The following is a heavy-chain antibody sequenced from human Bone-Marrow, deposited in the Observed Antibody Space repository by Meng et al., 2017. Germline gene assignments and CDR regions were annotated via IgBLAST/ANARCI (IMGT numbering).Heavy chain of an antibody. J-gene: IGHJ4*02. CDR1: GFTFSSYW. D-gene: IGHD5-18*01. CDR2: IKQDGSEK. CDR3: ARVNRVDTAMVNDY. V-gene: IGHV3-7*01. Sequence: GESLKISCAASGFTFSSYWMSWVRQAPGKGLEWVANIKQDGSEKYYVDSVKGRFTISRDNAKNSLYLQLNSLRAGDTAVYYCARVNRVDTAMVNDYWGQGTLVTVSS.